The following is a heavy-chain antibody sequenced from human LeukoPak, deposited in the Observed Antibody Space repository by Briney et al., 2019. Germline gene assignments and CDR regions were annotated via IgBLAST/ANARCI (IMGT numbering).Heavy chain of an antibody. V-gene: IGHV3-7*01. Sequence: PGGSLRLSCAACGFTFDDYGMSWVRQAPGKGLEWVANIKQDGSEKYYLDSVKGRFTISRDNAKNSLCLQMNSLRAEDTAVYYCARTREDFTMVRGVNGSFDYWGQGTLVTVSS. CDR2: IKQDGSEK. CDR3: ARTREDFTMVRGVNGSFDY. CDR1: GFTFDDYG. J-gene: IGHJ4*02. D-gene: IGHD3-10*01.